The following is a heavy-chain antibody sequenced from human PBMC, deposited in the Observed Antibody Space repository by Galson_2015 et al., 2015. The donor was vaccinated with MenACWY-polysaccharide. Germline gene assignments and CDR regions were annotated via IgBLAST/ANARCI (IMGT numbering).Heavy chain of an antibody. J-gene: IGHJ4*02. CDR1: KFNFGDYW. V-gene: IGHV3-7*03. Sequence: SLRLSCAASKFNFGDYWMNWLRQVPGKGLEWVANIGQDGTSRFYQDSVEGRFTMSKDNSKNMLFLQMDTLRAEDTAVYHCARISLQSRNFDFWGQGTLVTVSS. CDR3: ARISLQSRNFDF. CDR2: IGQDGTSR.